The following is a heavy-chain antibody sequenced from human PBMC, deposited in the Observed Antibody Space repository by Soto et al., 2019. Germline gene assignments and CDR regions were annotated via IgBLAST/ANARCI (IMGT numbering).Heavy chain of an antibody. D-gene: IGHD6-13*01. CDR2: MNPNSGNT. Sequence: ASVKVSCKASGYTFTSYDINWVRQATGQGLEWMGWMNPNSGNTGYAQKFQGRVTMTRNTSISTAYMELSSLRSEDTAVYYCVRVRTAAGTWFWDAFDIWGQGTMVTVSS. CDR3: VRVRTAAGTWFWDAFDI. V-gene: IGHV1-8*01. CDR1: GYTFTSYD. J-gene: IGHJ3*02.